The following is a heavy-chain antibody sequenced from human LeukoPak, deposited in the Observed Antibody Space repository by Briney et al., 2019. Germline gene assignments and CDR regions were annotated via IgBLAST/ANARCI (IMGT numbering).Heavy chain of an antibody. J-gene: IGHJ4*02. Sequence: PGGSLRLSCVASGFTFSNHKMNWVRQAPGKGLEWVSSISSGSQYISYGGSVKGRFTISRDNAKNSLYLLMNSLRAEDSAVYYCVRGSASSSWYDRFDFWGQGNLVIVSS. CDR3: VRGSASSSWYDRFDF. CDR2: ISSGSQYI. CDR1: GFTFSNHK. V-gene: IGHV3-21*01. D-gene: IGHD6-13*01.